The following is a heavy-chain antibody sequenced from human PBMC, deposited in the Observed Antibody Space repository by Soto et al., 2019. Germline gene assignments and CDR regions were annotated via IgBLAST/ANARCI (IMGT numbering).Heavy chain of an antibody. CDR3: ASFPSSTLGNSRYWYFDL. CDR2: IIPILGIA. D-gene: IGHD6-6*01. J-gene: IGHJ2*01. Sequence: QVQLVQSGAEVKKPGSSVKVSCKASGGTFSSYTISWVRQAPGQGLEWMGRIIPILGIANYAQKFQGRVTITADKSTSTAYMELSSLRSEDTAVYYCASFPSSTLGNSRYWYFDLWGRGILVTVSS. V-gene: IGHV1-69*02. CDR1: GGTFSSYT.